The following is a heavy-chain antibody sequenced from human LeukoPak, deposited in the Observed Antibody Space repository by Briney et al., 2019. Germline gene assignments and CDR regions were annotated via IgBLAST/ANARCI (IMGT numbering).Heavy chain of an antibody. V-gene: IGHV4-59*01. J-gene: IGHJ5*02. D-gene: IGHD5-12*01. CDR1: GGSFNDYY. Sequence: SETLSLTCAVYGGSFNDYYWHWIRQPPGKGLEWIGYIYYSGTTKYNPSLKSRVTISVDTYKNQFSLKLNSLTAADTAVYYCARGHTESADDYGNWFHPWGQGTLVTVSS. CDR2: IYYSGTT. CDR3: ARGHTESADDYGNWFHP.